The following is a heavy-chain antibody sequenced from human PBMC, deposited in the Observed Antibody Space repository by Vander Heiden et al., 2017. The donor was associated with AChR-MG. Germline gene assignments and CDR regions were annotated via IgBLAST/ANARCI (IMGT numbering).Heavy chain of an antibody. D-gene: IGHD3-10*01. Sequence: EVQLVESGGGLVQPGGSLRLSCAASGFTFSSYWMTWVRQAPGKGLEWVANIKQDGSEKYYVDSVKGRFTISRDNAKNSLYLQMNSLGAEDTAVYYCARGRGSGSSYFDYWGQGTLVTVSS. CDR2: IKQDGSEK. CDR1: GFTFSSYW. CDR3: ARGRGSGSSYFDY. J-gene: IGHJ4*02. V-gene: IGHV3-7*01.